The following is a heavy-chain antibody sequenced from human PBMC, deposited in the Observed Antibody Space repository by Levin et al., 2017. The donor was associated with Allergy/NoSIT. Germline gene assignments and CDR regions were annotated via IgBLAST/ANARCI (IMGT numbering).Heavy chain of an antibody. V-gene: IGHV3-13*01. CDR3: ARAPTPHAFDI. D-gene: IGHD4-17*01. CDR1: GFTFSSYD. CDR2: IGTAGDT. J-gene: IGHJ3*02. Sequence: PGGSLRLSCAASGFTFSSYDMHWVRQATGKGLEWVSAIGTAGDTYYPGSVKGRFTISRENAKNSLYLQMNSLRAGDTAVYYCARAPTPHAFDIWGQGTMVTVSS.